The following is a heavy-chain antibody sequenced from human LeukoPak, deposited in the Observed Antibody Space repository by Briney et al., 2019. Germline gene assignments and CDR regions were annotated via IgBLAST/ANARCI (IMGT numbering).Heavy chain of an antibody. Sequence: PGGSLRLSCAASGFTFSSYGMHWVRQAPGKGLEWVAFIRSDGSNKFYADSVKGRFTISRDNSKNMLYLQMTSLRAEDTAVYYCAKAGRGGAITMVRGVKGDYYYMDVWGKGTTVTVSS. D-gene: IGHD3-10*01. CDR2: IRSDGSNK. CDR1: GFTFSSYG. CDR3: AKAGRGGAITMVRGVKGDYYYMDV. V-gene: IGHV3-30*02. J-gene: IGHJ6*03.